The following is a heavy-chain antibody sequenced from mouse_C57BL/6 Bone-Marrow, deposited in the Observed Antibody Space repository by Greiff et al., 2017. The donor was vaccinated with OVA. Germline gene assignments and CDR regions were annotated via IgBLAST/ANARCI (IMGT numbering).Heavy chain of an antibody. CDR3: AREGDHYYAMDY. J-gene: IGHJ4*01. Sequence: VQLQQSGAELARPGASVKLSCKASGYTFTSYGISWVKQRTGQGLEWIGEIYPRSGNTYYNEKFKGKATLTADQSSSTAYMELRSLTSEDSAVYFCAREGDHYYAMDYWGQGTAVTVSS. V-gene: IGHV1-81*01. D-gene: IGHD3-3*01. CDR2: IYPRSGNT. CDR1: GYTFTSYG.